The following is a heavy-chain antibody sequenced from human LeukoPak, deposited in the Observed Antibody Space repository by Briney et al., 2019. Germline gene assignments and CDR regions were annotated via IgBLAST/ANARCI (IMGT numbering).Heavy chain of an antibody. V-gene: IGHV1-46*01. J-gene: IGHJ4*02. CDR3: ARTYSGYDWGHDY. Sequence: ASVKVSCKTSGYIFTNYYIHWVRQAPGQGLEWVGMINPSGGRSDYAQKFQDRVAMTRDTSTRIVYMELSSLRSEDTAVYYCARTYSGYDWGHDYWGQGTLVTVSS. D-gene: IGHD5-12*01. CDR2: INPSGGRS. CDR1: GYIFTNYY.